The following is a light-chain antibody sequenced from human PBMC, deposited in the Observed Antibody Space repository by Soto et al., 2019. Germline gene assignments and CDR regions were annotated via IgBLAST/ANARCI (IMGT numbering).Light chain of an antibody. V-gene: IGLV4-60*02. CDR3: ETWDSNTYV. J-gene: IGLJ1*01. Sequence: QAVVTQSSSASASLGSSVKLTCTLSSGHSSYIIAWHQQQPGKAPRYLMKLEGSGSYNKGSGVPDRFSGSSSGADRYLTISNLQFEDEADYYCETWDSNTYVFGTGTKLAAL. CDR2: LEGSGSY. CDR1: SGHSSYI.